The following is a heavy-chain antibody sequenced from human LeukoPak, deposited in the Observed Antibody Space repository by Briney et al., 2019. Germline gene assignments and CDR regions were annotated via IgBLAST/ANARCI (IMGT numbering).Heavy chain of an antibody. CDR2: TSYRSKWYN. Sequence: SQTLSLTCDISGDSVSSNSATWTWIRQSPSRGLEWLGRTSYRSKWYNEYAESVRGRIIISPDTSKNQFSLHLNSLTPDDTAVYYCTREEGFNWYDPWGQGTLVTVSS. J-gene: IGHJ5*02. CDR1: GDSVSSNSAT. CDR3: TREEGFNWYDP. V-gene: IGHV6-1*01.